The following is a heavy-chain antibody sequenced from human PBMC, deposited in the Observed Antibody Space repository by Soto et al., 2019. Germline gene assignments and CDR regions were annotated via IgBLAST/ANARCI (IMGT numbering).Heavy chain of an antibody. J-gene: IGHJ4*02. CDR2: ISGSSTYI. V-gene: IGHV3-21*01. CDR1: GFTFSSYN. D-gene: IGHD5-18*01. CDR3: ARDPYSYAPKGYYFDY. Sequence: PGGSLRLSCAASGFTFSSYNMNWVRQAPGKGLEWVSSISGSSTYIYYADSVKGRFTISRDNSKNTLYLQMNSLRAEDTAVYYCARDPYSYAPKGYYFDYWGQGTLVTVSS.